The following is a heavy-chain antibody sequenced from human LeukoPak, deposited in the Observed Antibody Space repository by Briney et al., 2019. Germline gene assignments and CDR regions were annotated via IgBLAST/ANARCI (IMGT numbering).Heavy chain of an antibody. V-gene: IGHV1-69*13. CDR1: GYTFNTYG. Sequence: SVKVSCKASGYTFNTYGISWVRQAPGQGLEWMGGIIPIFGTANYAQKFQGRVTITADESTSTAYMELSSLRSEDTAVYYCAGSYYYDSSGVDYWGQGTLATVSS. CDR2: IIPIFGTA. D-gene: IGHD3-22*01. J-gene: IGHJ4*02. CDR3: AGSYYYDSSGVDY.